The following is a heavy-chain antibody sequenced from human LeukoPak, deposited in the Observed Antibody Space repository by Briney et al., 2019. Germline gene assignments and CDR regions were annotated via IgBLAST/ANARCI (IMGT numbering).Heavy chain of an antibody. D-gene: IGHD3-3*01. CDR2: ISAYNGNT. V-gene: IGHV1-18*01. CDR3: ARGPPRLRFLEWLSNL. J-gene: IGHJ4*02. Sequence: ASVKVSCKASGYTFTSYGISWVRQAPGQGLEWMGWISAYNGNTNYAQKLQGRVTMTTDTSTSTAYTELRSLRSDDTAVYYCARGPPRLRFLEWLSNLWGQGTLVAVSS. CDR1: GYTFTSYG.